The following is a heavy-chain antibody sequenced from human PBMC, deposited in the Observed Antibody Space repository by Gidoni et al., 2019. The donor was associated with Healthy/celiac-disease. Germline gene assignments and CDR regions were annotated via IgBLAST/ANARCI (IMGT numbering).Heavy chain of an antibody. Sequence: VHLLESGGGLVQPGGSLRLSCAAPGFTCSSYAMSWVRQAPGKGLEWVSAISGSGGSTYYADTVKSRFTIARDNSKNTLYLQMNSLRAEDTAVYYCAKDIAVADPDYWGQGTLVTVSS. D-gene: IGHD6-19*01. CDR1: GFTCSSYA. CDR2: ISGSGGST. J-gene: IGHJ4*02. CDR3: AKDIAVADPDY. V-gene: IGHV3-23*01.